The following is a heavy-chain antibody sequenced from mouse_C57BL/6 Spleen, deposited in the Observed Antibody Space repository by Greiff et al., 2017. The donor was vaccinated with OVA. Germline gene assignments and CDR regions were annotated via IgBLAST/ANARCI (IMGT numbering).Heavy chain of an antibody. J-gene: IGHJ3*01. Sequence: QVHVKQPGAELVKPGASVKLSCKASGYTFTSYWMHWVKQRPGRGLEWIGRIDPNSGGTKYNEKFKSKATLTEDKPSSTAYMQLSSLTSEDSAVYYCASQLGQREGFAYWGQGTLVTVSA. V-gene: IGHV1-72*01. CDR3: ASQLGQREGFAY. CDR2: IDPNSGGT. CDR1: GYTFTSYW. D-gene: IGHD4-1*02.